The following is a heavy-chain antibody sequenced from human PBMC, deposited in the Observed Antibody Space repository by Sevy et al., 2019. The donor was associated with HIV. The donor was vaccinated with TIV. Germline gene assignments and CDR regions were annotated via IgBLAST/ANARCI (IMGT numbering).Heavy chain of an antibody. CDR3: ARVKNYYDSSGYYYYPNYNYYGMDV. CDR2: ISSSSSYI. CDR1: GFTFSSYS. Sequence: GGSLRLSCAASGFTFSSYSMNWVRQAPGKGLEWVSSISSSSSYIYYADSVKGRFTISRDNAKNSLYLQMNSLRAEDTAVYYCARVKNYYDSSGYYYYPNYNYYGMDVWGQGTTVTVSS. D-gene: IGHD3-22*01. V-gene: IGHV3-21*01. J-gene: IGHJ6*02.